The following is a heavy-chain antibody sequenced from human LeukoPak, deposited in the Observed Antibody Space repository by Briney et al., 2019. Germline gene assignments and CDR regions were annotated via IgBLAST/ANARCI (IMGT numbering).Heavy chain of an antibody. CDR3: AKRYRSSWSSFDY. D-gene: IGHD6-13*01. CDR2: ISGSGGST. J-gene: IGHJ4*02. Sequence: QAGGSLRLSCAASGFTFSSYAMSWVRQAPGKGLEWVSAISGSGGSTYYADSVKGRFTISRDNSKNTLYLQMNSLRAEDTAVYYCAKRYRSSWSSFDYWGQGTLVTVSS. V-gene: IGHV3-23*01. CDR1: GFTFSSYA.